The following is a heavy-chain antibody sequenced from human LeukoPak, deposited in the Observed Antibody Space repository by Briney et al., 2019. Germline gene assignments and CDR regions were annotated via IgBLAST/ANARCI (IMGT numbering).Heavy chain of an antibody. CDR1: GGSFSGYY. Sequence: SETLSLTCAVYGGSFSGYYWSWIRQPPGKGLEWIGEINHSGSTNYNPSLKSRVTISVDTSKNQFSLKLSSVTAADTAVYYCARVFLGYCSSTSCYNRWYFDYWGQEPWSPSPQ. CDR2: INHSGST. D-gene: IGHD2-2*02. V-gene: IGHV4-34*01. CDR3: ARVFLGYCSSTSCYNRWYFDY. J-gene: IGHJ4*01.